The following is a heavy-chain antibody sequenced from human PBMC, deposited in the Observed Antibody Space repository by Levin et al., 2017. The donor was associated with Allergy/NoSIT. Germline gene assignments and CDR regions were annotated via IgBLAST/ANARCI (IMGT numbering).Heavy chain of an antibody. Sequence: MTSETLSLTCSVSGDSMRSYFWTWIRQPAGKGLEWIGRINTSGSTNYSPSLRSRVTMSVDTSKNQFSLKLTSVTAADTAVYYCARQTAVSGTAGFDYWGQGTLVTVSS. D-gene: IGHD6-19*01. CDR3: ARQTAVSGTAGFDY. J-gene: IGHJ4*02. CDR2: INTSGST. CDR1: GDSMRSYF. V-gene: IGHV4-4*07.